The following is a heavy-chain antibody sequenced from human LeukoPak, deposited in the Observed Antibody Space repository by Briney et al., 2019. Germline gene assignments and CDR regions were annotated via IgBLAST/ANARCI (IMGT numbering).Heavy chain of an antibody. CDR1: GFTFSGSA. CDR3: TRQNVLSRVGVDY. J-gene: IGHJ4*02. D-gene: IGHD1-26*01. V-gene: IGHV3-73*01. Sequence: GGSLRLSCAASGFTFSGSAMHWVRQASGKGLEWVGCIRSKANSYATAYAASVKGRFTISRDDSKNTAYLQMNSLKTEDTAVYYCTRQNVLSRVGVDYWGQGTLVTVSS. CDR2: IRSKANSYAT.